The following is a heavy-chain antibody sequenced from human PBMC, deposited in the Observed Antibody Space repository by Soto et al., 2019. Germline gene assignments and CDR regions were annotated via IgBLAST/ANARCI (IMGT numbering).Heavy chain of an antibody. CDR1: GYSISSSNW. Sequence: SDTLSLNCAFSGYSISSSNWWCWIRQPPGKGLEWIGYIYYSGTTYYNPSLKSRVTMSVDTSKNQFSLKLTSVTAVDTAVYYCARREIQGPIDYWGQGTLVTVS. CDR2: IYYSGTT. V-gene: IGHV4-28*01. CDR3: ARREIQGPIDY. J-gene: IGHJ4*02. D-gene: IGHD1-26*01.